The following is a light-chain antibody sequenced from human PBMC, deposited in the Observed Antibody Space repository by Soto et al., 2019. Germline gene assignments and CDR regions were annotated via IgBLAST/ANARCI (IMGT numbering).Light chain of an antibody. CDR1: QSISSY. J-gene: IGKJ4*01. CDR3: HQNDGTPLA. Sequence: DIQMTQSPSSLSASLGDRVTITCRASQSISSYLSWFQQKPGKPPKLLIYTASSLQSGVPSRFSGSGSWTDLTLTFTYLQPGDFATDYCHQNDGTPLAFGGGTKVEI. CDR2: TAS. V-gene: IGKV1-39*01.